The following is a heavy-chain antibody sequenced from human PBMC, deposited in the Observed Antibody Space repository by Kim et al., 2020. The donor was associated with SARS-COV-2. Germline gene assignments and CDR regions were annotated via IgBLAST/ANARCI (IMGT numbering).Heavy chain of an antibody. D-gene: IGHD2-15*01. CDR2: ISSSSSYT. CDR3: ATCSGGSCPNYYYYGMDV. J-gene: IGHJ6*02. V-gene: IGHV3-11*06. Sequence: GGSLRLSCAASGFTFSDYYMSWIRQAPGKGLEWVSYISSSSSYTNYADSVKGRFTISRDNAKNSLYLQRNSLRAEDTAVYYCATCSGGSCPNYYYYGMDVWGQGTTVTVSS. CDR1: GFTFSDYY.